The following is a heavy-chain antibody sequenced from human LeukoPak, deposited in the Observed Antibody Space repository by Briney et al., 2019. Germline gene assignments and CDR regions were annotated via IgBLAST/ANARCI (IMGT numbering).Heavy chain of an antibody. Sequence: PGGSLRLSCKASGFSFSNYYMSWVRQAPGKGLEWLSHINGRGGIINYADSVKGRFTISRDNARNSLDLHMSSLGAEDTAVYYCAREGDGSRYYFDYWGQGILVTVSS. J-gene: IGHJ4*02. CDR2: INGRGGII. D-gene: IGHD2-21*01. CDR3: AREGDGSRYYFDY. V-gene: IGHV3-11*04. CDR1: GFSFSNYY.